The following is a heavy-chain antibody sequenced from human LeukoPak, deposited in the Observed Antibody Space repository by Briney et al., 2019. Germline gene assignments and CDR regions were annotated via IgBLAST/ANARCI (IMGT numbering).Heavy chain of an antibody. Sequence: PGGSLRLSCAASGFTFSNAWMNWVRQAPGKGLEWVGRIKSKTDGGTTDYAAPVKGRFTISRDDSKNTLYLQMNSLKTEDTAVYYCTTASNVFVYSNAFDIWGQGTMVTVSS. D-gene: IGHD1-26*01. CDR2: IKSKTDGGTT. CDR3: TTASNVFVYSNAFDI. J-gene: IGHJ3*02. V-gene: IGHV3-15*07. CDR1: GFTFSNAW.